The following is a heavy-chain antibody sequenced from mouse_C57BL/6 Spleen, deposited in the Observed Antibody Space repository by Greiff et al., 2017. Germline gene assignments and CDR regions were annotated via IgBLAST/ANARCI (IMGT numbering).Heavy chain of an antibody. CDR1: GYTFTSYW. V-gene: IGHV1-5*01. D-gene: IGHD2-5*01. J-gene: IGHJ3*01. CDR2: IYPGNSDT. Sequence: EVQLVESGTVLARPGASVKMSCKTSGYTFTSYWMHWVKQRPGQGLEWIGAIYPGNSDTSYNQKFKGKAKLTAVTSASTAYMELSSLTNEDSAVYYCTGVYYSNYDFAYWGQGTLVTVSA. CDR3: TGVYYSNYDFAY.